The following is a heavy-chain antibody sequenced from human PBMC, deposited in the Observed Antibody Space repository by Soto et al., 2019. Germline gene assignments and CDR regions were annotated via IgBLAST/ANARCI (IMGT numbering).Heavy chain of an antibody. J-gene: IGHJ4*02. CDR1: GFTVSSNY. Sequence: EVQLVESGGGLIQPGGSLRLSCAASGFTVSSNYMSWVRQAPGKGLEWVSVIYSGGSTYYEDSVKGRFTISRDNSKNTLYLQMHSLRAEDPAVYYCARHITMDPLLVYWGQGTLVTVSS. CDR3: ARHITMDPLLVY. V-gene: IGHV3-53*01. CDR2: IYSGGST. D-gene: IGHD3-10*01.